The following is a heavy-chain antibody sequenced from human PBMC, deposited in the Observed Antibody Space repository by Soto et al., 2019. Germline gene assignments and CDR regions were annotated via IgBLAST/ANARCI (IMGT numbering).Heavy chain of an antibody. CDR2: IFHSGDT. CDR1: GGSISNSDYY. J-gene: IGHJ5*02. D-gene: IGHD3-10*01. Sequence: QLQLQESGPGVARPSATLSLTCTVSGGSISNSDYYWGWVRLPPGKGLEWLGSIFHSGDTYYNPSLNSPVTIAVDTSKNHLSLNVNAVTAADTAVYYWARHSKMVRGVFTTGWFDPWGQGTLVTVSS. CDR3: ARHSKMVRGVFTTGWFDP. V-gene: IGHV4-39*01.